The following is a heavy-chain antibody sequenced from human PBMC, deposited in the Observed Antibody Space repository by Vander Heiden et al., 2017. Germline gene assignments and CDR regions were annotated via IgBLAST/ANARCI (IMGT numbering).Heavy chain of an antibody. V-gene: IGHV1-69*06. D-gene: IGHD5-12*01. CDR1: GGTFSSYA. J-gene: IGHJ4*01. CDR2: IIPIRATA. CDR3: AKEGRNGCECLEY. Sequence: QVQLVQSGAEVKKPGSSVRVSCKVSGGTFSSYAISWVRQAPGQGLEWMGGIIPIRATANYAQKFQGRVTITVDKSTSTAYMELSSLRSEDTAVYYCAKEGRNGCECLEYWGHGTLGTVSS.